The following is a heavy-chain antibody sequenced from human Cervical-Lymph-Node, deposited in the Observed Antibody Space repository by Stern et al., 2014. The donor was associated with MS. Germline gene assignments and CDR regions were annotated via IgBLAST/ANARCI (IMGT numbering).Heavy chain of an antibody. D-gene: IGHD2-8*01. CDR1: GVAINSDGFY. CDR2: FYHSGSS. J-gene: IGHJ4*02. Sequence: VQLLESGPGLVRPSQTLSLNCTVSGVAINSDGFYWSWIRQHPGKGLEWIGYFYHSGSSHYNPSLKSRVTISVDTSKNQFSLRLTSMTASDTAVYYCAARSGVWGQGTLVTVST. CDR3: AARSGV. V-gene: IGHV4-31*03.